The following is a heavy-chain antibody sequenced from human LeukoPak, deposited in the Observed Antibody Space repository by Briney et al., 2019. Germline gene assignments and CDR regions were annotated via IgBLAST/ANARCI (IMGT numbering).Heavy chain of an antibody. CDR3: ASRKQQLVRSGHSFDY. V-gene: IGHV1-2*02. Sequence: PAASVKVSCKASGYTFTGYYMNWVRQAPGQGLEWMGWINPNSGGTNYAQKFQGRVTMTGDTSISTAYMELSSLRSDDTAVYYCASRKQQLVRSGHSFDYWGQGTLFTVSS. J-gene: IGHJ4*02. CDR2: INPNSGGT. D-gene: IGHD6-13*01. CDR1: GYTFTGYY.